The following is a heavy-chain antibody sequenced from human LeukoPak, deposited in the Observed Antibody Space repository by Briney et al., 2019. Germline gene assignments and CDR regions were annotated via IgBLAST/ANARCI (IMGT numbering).Heavy chain of an antibody. V-gene: IGHV3-11*01. J-gene: IGHJ4*02. D-gene: IGHD5-12*01. CDR2: ISSTSDTM. CDR1: GFTFSDYY. Sequence: GGSLRLSCAASGFTFSDYYMSWIRQAPGKELEWISYISSTSDTMYYADSVEGRFTISRDNAKNSLYLQMNGLRAEDTAVYYCARRRKVAPDYWGQGTLVTVSS. CDR3: ARRRKVAPDY.